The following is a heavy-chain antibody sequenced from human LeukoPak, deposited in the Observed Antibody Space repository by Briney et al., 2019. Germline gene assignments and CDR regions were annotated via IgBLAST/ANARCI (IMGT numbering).Heavy chain of an antibody. J-gene: IGHJ4*02. Sequence: ASVKVSCKVSGYTLTELSMHWVRQAPGKGLEWMGGFDPEDGETIYAQKFQGRVTMTEDTSTDTAYMELSSLRSEDTAVYYCATDPPLGGDYFRSGYIMNYWGQGTLVTVSS. CDR1: GYTLTELS. D-gene: IGHD4-17*01. CDR2: FDPEDGET. CDR3: ATDPPLGGDYFRSGYIMNY. V-gene: IGHV1-24*01.